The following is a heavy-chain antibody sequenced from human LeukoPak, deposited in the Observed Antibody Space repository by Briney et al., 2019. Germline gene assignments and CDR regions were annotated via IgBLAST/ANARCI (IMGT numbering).Heavy chain of an antibody. J-gene: IGHJ4*02. CDR3: AKAPISLTMVRGVLFDY. D-gene: IGHD3-10*01. Sequence: GGSLRLSCAASGFTFDDYGMSWVRQAPGKGLEWVSGINWNGGSTGYADSVKGRFTISRDNSKNTLYLQMNSLRAEDTAVYYCAKAPISLTMVRGVLFDYWGQGTLVTVSS. CDR1: GFTFDDYG. V-gene: IGHV3-20*04. CDR2: INWNGGST.